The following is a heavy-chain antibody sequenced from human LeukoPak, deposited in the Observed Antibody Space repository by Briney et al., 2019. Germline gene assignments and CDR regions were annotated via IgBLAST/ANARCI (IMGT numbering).Heavy chain of an antibody. V-gene: IGHV1-69*13. D-gene: IGHD4-11*01. J-gene: IGHJ6*02. CDR1: GGTFSTSD. CDR3: ARGGGLQFQSDSMDV. Sequence: GASVKVSCKTSGGTFSTSDISWVRQAPGQGLEWMGGIIPIFGTTKYAQKFQGRVTITADESTSTAYMELSSLRSEDTALYFCARGGGLQFQSDSMDVWGQGTTVTVSS. CDR2: IIPIFGTT.